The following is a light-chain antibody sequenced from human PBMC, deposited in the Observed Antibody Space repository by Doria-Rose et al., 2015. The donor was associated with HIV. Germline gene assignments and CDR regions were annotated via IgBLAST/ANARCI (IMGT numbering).Light chain of an antibody. CDR2: GAS. Sequence: TQSPGTLSLSPGERATLSCRASQSVSANYLAWYQQRPGQSPVLLIYGASSRATDIPDRFSGSGSGTDFTLTISRLEPEDFAVYYCHQYASSRTFGQGTKVEIK. CDR1: QSVSANY. CDR3: HQYASSRT. J-gene: IGKJ1*01. V-gene: IGKV3-20*01.